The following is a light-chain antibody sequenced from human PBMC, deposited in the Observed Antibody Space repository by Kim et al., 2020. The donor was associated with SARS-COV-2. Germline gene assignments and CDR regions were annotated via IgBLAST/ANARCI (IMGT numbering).Light chain of an antibody. V-gene: IGLV2-8*01. J-gene: IGLJ1*01. CDR1: SSDVGGYNS. CDR2: EVS. Sequence: QSVLTQPPSASGSPGQSVTISCTGTSSDVGGYNSVSWYQQHPGKAPKLMIYEVSKRPSGVPDRFSGSKSGNTASLTVSGLQAEDEADYYCRSYAGSNNLGVFGTGTKVTVL. CDR3: RSYAGSNNLGV.